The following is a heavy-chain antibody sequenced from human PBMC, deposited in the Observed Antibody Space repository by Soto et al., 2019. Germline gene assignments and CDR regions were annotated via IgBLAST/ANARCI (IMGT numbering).Heavy chain of an antibody. CDR2: INPNSGGT. J-gene: IGHJ6*02. CDR1: GYTFTGYY. Sequence: ASVKVSCKASGYTFTGYYMHWVRQAPGQGLEWMGWINPNSGGTNYAQKFQGWVTMTRDTSISTAYMELSRLRSDDTAVYYCARGPLWFGYTGSDNYYYGMDVWGQGTTVTVSS. CDR3: ARGPLWFGYTGSDNYYYGMDV. D-gene: IGHD3-10*01. V-gene: IGHV1-2*04.